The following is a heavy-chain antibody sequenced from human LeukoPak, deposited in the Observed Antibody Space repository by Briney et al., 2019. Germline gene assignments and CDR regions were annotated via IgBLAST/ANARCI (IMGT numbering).Heavy chain of an antibody. CDR1: GGSISSYY. CDR2: IYYRGST. CDR3: ARMEGSYFDY. Sequence: PSETLSLTCTVSGGSISSYYWSWIRQPAGKGLEWIGYIYYRGSTNYNPSLKSRVSMSVDTSKNQFSLKLSSVTAADTAVYYCARMEGSYFDYWGQGNLVTVAS. V-gene: IGHV4-59*01. D-gene: IGHD3-3*01. J-gene: IGHJ4*02.